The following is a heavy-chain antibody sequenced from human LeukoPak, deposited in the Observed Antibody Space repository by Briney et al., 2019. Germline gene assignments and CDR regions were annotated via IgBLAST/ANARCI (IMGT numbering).Heavy chain of an antibody. D-gene: IGHD2-2*02. Sequence: GASVKVSCKASGYTFTSYDINWVRQATGQGLEWMGWMNPNSGNTGYAQKFQGRVTITRNTSISTAYMELSSLRSEDTAVYYCAREYGRGCSSTSCYTRGFDPWGQGTLVTVSS. CDR2: MNPNSGNT. V-gene: IGHV1-8*03. J-gene: IGHJ5*02. CDR3: AREYGRGCSSTSCYTRGFDP. CDR1: GYTFTSYD.